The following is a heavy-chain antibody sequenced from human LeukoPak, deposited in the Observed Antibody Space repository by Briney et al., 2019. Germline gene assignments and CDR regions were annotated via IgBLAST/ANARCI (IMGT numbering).Heavy chain of an antibody. Sequence: PGGSLRLSCAASGFTFSSYAMSWVCQAPGKGLEWVSAISGSGGSTYYADSVKGRFTISRDSSKNTLYLQMNSLRAEDTAVYYCAKAGYDILTGYYLLDYWGQGTLVTVSS. CDR1: GFTFSSYA. CDR3: AKAGYDILTGYYLLDY. V-gene: IGHV3-23*01. D-gene: IGHD3-9*01. J-gene: IGHJ4*02. CDR2: ISGSGGST.